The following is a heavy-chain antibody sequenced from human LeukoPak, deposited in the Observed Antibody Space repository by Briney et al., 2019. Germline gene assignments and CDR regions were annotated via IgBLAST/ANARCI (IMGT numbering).Heavy chain of an antibody. V-gene: IGHV3-7*01. D-gene: IGHD6-19*01. CDR3: AGGSGWLMDV. J-gene: IGHJ6*04. CDR1: GFSFSTYW. CDR2: IKKDGSET. Sequence: GGSLRISCAASGFSFSTYWMNWVRQAPGKGLERVANIKKDGSETYDVDSVKGRFTISRDNAKNSLYLQMKSLRDEDTAVYYCAGGSGWLMDVWGKGTTVTVSS.